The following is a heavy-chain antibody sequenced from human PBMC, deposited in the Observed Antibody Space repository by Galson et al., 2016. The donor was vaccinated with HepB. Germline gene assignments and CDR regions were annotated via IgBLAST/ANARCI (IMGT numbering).Heavy chain of an antibody. D-gene: IGHD4-23*01. J-gene: IGHJ4*02. V-gene: IGHV4-4*02. CDR3: VGGKLASGWPY. Sequence: ETLSLTCAVSGDPISRDTWWSWVRQPPGKGLEWIGEIYHTGSTNYNPSLKNRVTISLDKSRNQFSLRLTSVTAADTAVYYCVGGKLASGWPYWGQGNLVRVSS. CDR1: GDPISRDTW. CDR2: IYHTGST.